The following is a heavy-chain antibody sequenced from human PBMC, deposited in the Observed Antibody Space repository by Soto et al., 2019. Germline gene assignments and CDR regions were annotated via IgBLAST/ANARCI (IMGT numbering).Heavy chain of an antibody. CDR1: GGSISSSNW. Sequence: QVQLQESGPGLVKPSGTLSLTCAVSGGSISSSNWWSWVRQPPGKGLEWIGEIYHSGSTNYNPSLKSRVTISVDKSKNQFSLKLSSVTAADMAVYYCARVVRPKEWLRWGHYYYGMDVWGQGTTVTVSS. V-gene: IGHV4-4*02. J-gene: IGHJ6*02. CDR3: ARVVRPKEWLRWGHYYYGMDV. CDR2: IYHSGST. D-gene: IGHD5-12*01.